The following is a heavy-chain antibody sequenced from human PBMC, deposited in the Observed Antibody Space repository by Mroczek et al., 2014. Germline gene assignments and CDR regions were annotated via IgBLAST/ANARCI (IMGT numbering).Heavy chain of an antibody. V-gene: IGHV1-8*01. CDR2: MNPNSGNT. CDR3: ARGSGARITIFGVTTDYFDY. CDR1: GYTFTSYD. D-gene: IGHD3-3*01. Sequence: SGAEVKKPGASVKVSCKASGYTFTSYDINWVRQATGQGLEWMGWMNPNSGNTGYAQKFQGRVTMTRNTSISTAYMELSSLRSEDTAVYYCARGSGARITIFGVTTDYFDYWGQGTLVTVSS. J-gene: IGHJ4*02.